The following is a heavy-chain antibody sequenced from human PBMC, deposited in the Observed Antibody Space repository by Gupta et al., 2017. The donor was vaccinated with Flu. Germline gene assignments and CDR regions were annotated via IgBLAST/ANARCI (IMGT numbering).Heavy chain of an antibody. D-gene: IGHD6-13*01. J-gene: IGHJ5*02. V-gene: IGHV1-2*02. CDR3: ARDISSSWYVGAENWFDP. CDR1: GYTFTGYY. Sequence: QVQLVQFGAEAKKPGASVKVSCKASGYTFTGYYMHWSRQAPGQGLEWMGWINPNSGGTNYAQKFQGRVTMTRDTSISTAYMELSRLRSDDTAVYYCARDISSSWYVGAENWFDPWGQGTLVTVSS. CDR2: INPNSGGT.